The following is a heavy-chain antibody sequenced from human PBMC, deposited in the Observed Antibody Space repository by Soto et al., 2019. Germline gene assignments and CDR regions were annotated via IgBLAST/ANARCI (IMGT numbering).Heavy chain of an antibody. Sequence: SVKVSCKASGGTFSSYTISWVRQAPGQGLEWMGRIIPILGIANYAQKFQGRVTITADKSTSTAYMELSSLRSEDTAVYYCAEGYCSSTSCSKDAFDIWGQGTMVTVSS. CDR2: IIPILGIA. V-gene: IGHV1-69*02. J-gene: IGHJ3*02. CDR3: AEGYCSSTSCSKDAFDI. D-gene: IGHD2-2*01. CDR1: GGTFSSYT.